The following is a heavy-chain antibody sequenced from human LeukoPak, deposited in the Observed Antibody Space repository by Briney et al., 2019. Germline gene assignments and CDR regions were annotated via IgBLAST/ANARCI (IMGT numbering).Heavy chain of an antibody. J-gene: IGHJ4*02. V-gene: IGHV3-48*03. Sequence: GGSLRLSCAASGFTFSSYEMNWVRQAPGKGLEWGSYISSSGSTIYYAVSVKGRFAISRDNAKNSLYLQMNSLRAEDTAVYYCATSSYYFDNWGQGTLVTVSS. CDR2: ISSSGSTI. CDR3: ATSSYYFDN. CDR1: GFTFSSYE.